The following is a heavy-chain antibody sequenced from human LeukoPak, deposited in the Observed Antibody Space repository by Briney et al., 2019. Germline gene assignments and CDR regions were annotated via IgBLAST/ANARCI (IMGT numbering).Heavy chain of an antibody. D-gene: IGHD3-9*01. CDR2: ITGSGGNT. CDR1: GFTFSNYA. J-gene: IGHJ4*02. V-gene: IGHV3-23*01. CDR3: AKWGDYDVLTGYYVSDY. Sequence: GGSLRLSCAASGFTFSNYAMSWVRQAPGKGLEWVSAITGSGGNTHYADSVKGRFTISRDNSKNTLYLQMNSLRAEDTAVYYCAKWGDYDVLTGYYVSDYWGQGTLVTVSS.